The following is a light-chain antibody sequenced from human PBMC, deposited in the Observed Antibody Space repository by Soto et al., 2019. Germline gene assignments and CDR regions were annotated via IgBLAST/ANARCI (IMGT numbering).Light chain of an antibody. Sequence: QSVLTQPASVSVSVGQSITISCTGTSSDVGGYDFVSWYQHHPGKAPKLIIYEVRTRPSGVSDRFSGSKSGNTASLTISGLQADDEADYYCSSYTSDWGVFGTGTKVTVL. CDR1: SSDVGGYDF. V-gene: IGLV2-14*01. CDR2: EVR. CDR3: SSYTSDWGV. J-gene: IGLJ1*01.